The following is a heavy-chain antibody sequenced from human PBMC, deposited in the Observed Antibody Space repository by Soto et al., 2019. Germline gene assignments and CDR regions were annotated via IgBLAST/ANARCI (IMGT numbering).Heavy chain of an antibody. J-gene: IGHJ6*03. CDR2: IIPILGIA. CDR3: ARDRRYSYGYRWYYYYMDV. V-gene: IGHV1-69*04. Sequence: SVKVSCKACGGTFSSYTISWVRQAPGQGLEWMGRIIPILGIANYAQKFQGRVTITADKSTSTAYMELSSLRSEDTAVYYCARDRRYSYGYRWYYYYMDVWGKGTTVTVSS. CDR1: GGTFSSYT. D-gene: IGHD5-18*01.